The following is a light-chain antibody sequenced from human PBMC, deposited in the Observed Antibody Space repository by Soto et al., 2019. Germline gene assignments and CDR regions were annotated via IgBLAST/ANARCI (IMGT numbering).Light chain of an antibody. Sequence: QSALTQPASVSGSPGQSITISCTGTSSDVGGYNYVSWYQQHPSKAPKLIIYEVSNRPSGVSNRFSGSKSGNTACLTISGLQAEEDADYYCTSYTSSSTPVFGGGTQLTV. CDR2: EVS. V-gene: IGLV2-14*01. J-gene: IGLJ2*01. CDR1: SSDVGGYNY. CDR3: TSYTSSSTPV.